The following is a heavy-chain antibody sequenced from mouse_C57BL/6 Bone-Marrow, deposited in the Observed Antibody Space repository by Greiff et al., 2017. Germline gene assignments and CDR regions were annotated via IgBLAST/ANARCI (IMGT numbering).Heavy chain of an antibody. J-gene: IGHJ2*01. CDR1: GFTFSDYG. CDR3: ARALYYFDY. V-gene: IGHV5-17*01. Sequence: EVKVVESGGGLVKPGGSLKLSCAASGFTFSDYGMHWVRQAPEKGLEWVAYISSGSSTIYYADTVKGRFTISRDNAKNTLFLQMTSLRSEDTAMYYCARALYYFDYWGQGTTLTVSS. CDR2: ISSGSSTI.